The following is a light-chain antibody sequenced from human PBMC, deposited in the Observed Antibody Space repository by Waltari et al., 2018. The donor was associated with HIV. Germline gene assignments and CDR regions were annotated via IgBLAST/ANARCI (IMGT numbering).Light chain of an antibody. J-gene: IGLJ2*01. CDR1: NIGSKS. Sequence: SYVLTQPPSVSVAPGQTARITCGGNNIGSKSVHWYQQKPGRAPVLVVYDDSDRPSGIPERFAGSNSGNTATLTISRVEAGDEADYYCQVWDSSSVVFGGGTKLTVL. V-gene: IGLV3-21*02. CDR2: DDS. CDR3: QVWDSSSVV.